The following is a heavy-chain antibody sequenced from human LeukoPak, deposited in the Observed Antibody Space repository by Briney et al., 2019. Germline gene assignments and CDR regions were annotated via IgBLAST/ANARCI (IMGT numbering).Heavy chain of an antibody. V-gene: IGHV1-18*01. J-gene: IGHJ5*02. Sequence: ASVKVSCKASGYTFTSYGISWVRQAPGQGLEWMGWISTYNGNTNYAQKLQGRVTMTTDTSTNTAYMELRSLRSDDTAVYYCARAMFDFWSSYSLWSEGNWFDPWGQGTLVTVSS. CDR1: GYTFTSYG. D-gene: IGHD3-3*01. CDR2: ISTYNGNT. CDR3: ARAMFDFWSSYSLWSEGNWFDP.